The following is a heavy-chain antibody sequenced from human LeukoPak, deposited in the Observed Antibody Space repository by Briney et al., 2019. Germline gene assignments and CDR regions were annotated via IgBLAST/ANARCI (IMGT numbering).Heavy chain of an antibody. V-gene: IGHV3-74*01. Sequence: PGVSLRLSCAASGFTLSKYWMHWVRQAPGKGLAWVSRISSDGTTTAYADSVKGRFTISRDSAKNMLYLQMNSLRVEDTAMYYCASPGDNYAILGLDYWGQGTLVTVSS. CDR2: ISSDGTTT. CDR3: ASPGDNYAILGLDY. J-gene: IGHJ4*02. CDR1: GFTLSKYW. D-gene: IGHD3-9*01.